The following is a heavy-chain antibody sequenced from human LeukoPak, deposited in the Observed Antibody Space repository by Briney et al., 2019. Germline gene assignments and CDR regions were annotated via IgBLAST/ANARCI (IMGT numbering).Heavy chain of an antibody. V-gene: IGHV3-7*01. CDR2: INQDGSEK. CDR1: GFTLSNYW. CDR3: ASRYSSSWYYYYYYMDV. J-gene: IGHJ6*03. Sequence: GGSLRLSCAASGFTLSNYWMGWVRRAPGKGLEWVANINQDGSEKYYVDSVKGRFTISRDNAKNSLYLQMNSLRAEDTAVYYCASRYSSSWYYYYYYMDVWGKGTTVTVSS. D-gene: IGHD6-13*01.